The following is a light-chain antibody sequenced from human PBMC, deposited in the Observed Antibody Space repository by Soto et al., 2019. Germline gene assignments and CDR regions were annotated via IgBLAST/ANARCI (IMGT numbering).Light chain of an antibody. CDR1: QTVSHNY. J-gene: IGKJ1*01. Sequence: EIVLTQSPGTLSLSPWERATLSCRASQTVSHNYLAWYQQKPGQAPRLLIYGASSRASGIPDRFSGSGSGTDFILTISRLEPEDFAVYYCQQYDRSWTFGQGTKVDIK. CDR3: QQYDRSWT. CDR2: GAS. V-gene: IGKV3-20*01.